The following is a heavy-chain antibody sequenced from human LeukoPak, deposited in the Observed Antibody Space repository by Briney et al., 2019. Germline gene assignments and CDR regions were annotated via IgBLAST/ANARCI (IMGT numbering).Heavy chain of an antibody. CDR1: GGSISSYY. J-gene: IGHJ4*02. Sequence: SETLSLTCTVSGGSISSYYWSWIRQPAGKGLEWIGRIYTSGSTNYNPSLKSRVTMSVDTSKNQFSLKLSSVTAADTAVYYCARDPHSSSWYGGYFDYWGQGTLVTVSS. CDR3: ARDPHSSSWYGGYFDY. D-gene: IGHD6-13*01. CDR2: IYTSGST. V-gene: IGHV4-4*07.